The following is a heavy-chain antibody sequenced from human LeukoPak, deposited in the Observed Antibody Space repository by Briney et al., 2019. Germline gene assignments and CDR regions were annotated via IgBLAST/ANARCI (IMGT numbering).Heavy chain of an antibody. J-gene: IGHJ5*01. D-gene: IGHD1-26*01. Sequence: GGSLRVSCAASGFTLSTYWMHWVRQAPGKGLVWVSRINTGGSRTDYADSVKGRFTISRDNAKNTLYLEMNSLRAEDTAVYYCVRGEMSGTYRDVDSWGQGTLVTVSS. CDR1: GFTLSTYW. V-gene: IGHV3-74*01. CDR3: VRGEMSGTYRDVDS. CDR2: INTGGSRT.